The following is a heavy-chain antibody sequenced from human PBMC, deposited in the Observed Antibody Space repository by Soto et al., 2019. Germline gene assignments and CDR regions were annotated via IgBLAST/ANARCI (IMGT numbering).Heavy chain of an antibody. Sequence: GGSLRLSCAASGFTFDDYAMHWVRQVPGKGLEWVSGINWNSGSIGYGDSVKGRFAISRDNAKNSLYLQMNSLRDEDTSVYYCARDNGIAGSFDPWGQGTLVTVSS. V-gene: IGHV3-9*01. J-gene: IGHJ5*02. CDR1: GFTFDDYA. CDR2: INWNSGSI. CDR3: ARDNGIAGSFDP. D-gene: IGHD6-13*01.